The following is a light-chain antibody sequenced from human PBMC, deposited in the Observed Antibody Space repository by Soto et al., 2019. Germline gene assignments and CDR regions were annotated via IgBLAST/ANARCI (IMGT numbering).Light chain of an antibody. J-gene: IGKJ4*01. V-gene: IGKV4-1*01. CDR1: QSVLYSSNNKNY. CDR2: WAS. CDR3: QQSYSLLT. Sequence: DIVMTQSPDSLAVSLGERATINCKSSQSVLYSSNNKNYLAWYQQKPGQPPKLLIYWASTRESGVPDRFSGSGSGTDFTPTLSSLQAEDVAVYYCQQSYSLLTFGGGPKVDIK.